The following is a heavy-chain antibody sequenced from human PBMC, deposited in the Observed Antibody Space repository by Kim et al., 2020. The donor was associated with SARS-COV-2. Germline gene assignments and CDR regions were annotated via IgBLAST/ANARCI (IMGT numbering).Heavy chain of an antibody. Sequence: GGSLRLSCAASGFTFSNYAMRWVRQSPGKGLEWLSAISDSGDHTYYADSVKGPFTISRDNSKNTLYLQMNSLRADDTAIYYCAKDRIPHTCCCSYWGQGTLVTVSS. CDR3: AKDRIPHTCCCSY. V-gene: IGHV3-23*01. J-gene: IGHJ4*02. D-gene: IGHD2-15*01. CDR1: GFTFSNYA. CDR2: ISDSGDHT.